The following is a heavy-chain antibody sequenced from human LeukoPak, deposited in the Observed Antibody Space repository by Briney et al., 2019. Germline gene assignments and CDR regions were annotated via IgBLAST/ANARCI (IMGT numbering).Heavy chain of an antibody. CDR1: GGSISSYY. Sequence: SETLSLTCTVSGGSISSYYWSWIRLPPGKGLEWIGYIYYTGATNYNPTLKSRVTISVDTSKNQFSLKLSSVTAADTAVYYRARGHGDGYNYGCSYWGQGTLVTVSS. CDR2: IYYTGAT. D-gene: IGHD5-24*01. CDR3: ARGHGDGYNYGCSY. J-gene: IGHJ4*02. V-gene: IGHV4-59*12.